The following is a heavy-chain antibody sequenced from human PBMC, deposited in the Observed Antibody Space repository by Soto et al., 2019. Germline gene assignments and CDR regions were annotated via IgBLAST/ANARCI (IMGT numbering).Heavy chain of an antibody. Sequence: QVQLVQSGAEVKKPGSSVKVSCKASGGTFSSYAISWVRQAPGQGLEWMGGIIPIFGTANYAQKFQGRVTITADESTSTAYMELSSLRSADTAGYYCAREGYEGYYSDSSGSKHYFDYWGQGTPVTVSS. CDR1: GGTFSSYA. CDR2: IIPIFGTA. D-gene: IGHD3-22*01. V-gene: IGHV1-69*12. CDR3: AREGYEGYYSDSSGSKHYFDY. J-gene: IGHJ4*02.